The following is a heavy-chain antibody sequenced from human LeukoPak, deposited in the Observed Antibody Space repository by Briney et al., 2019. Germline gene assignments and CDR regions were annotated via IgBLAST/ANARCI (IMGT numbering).Heavy chain of an antibody. J-gene: IGHJ4*02. CDR3: ARGQDGYNYVPDY. D-gene: IGHD5-24*01. V-gene: IGHV4-34*01. Sequence: PSETLSLTCAVYGGSFSGYYWSWIRQPPGKGLEWIGEINHSGSTNYNPSLKSRVTISVDTSKNQFSLKLSSVTAADTAVYYCARGQDGYNYVPDYWGQGTLVTVSP. CDR2: INHSGST. CDR1: GGSFSGYY.